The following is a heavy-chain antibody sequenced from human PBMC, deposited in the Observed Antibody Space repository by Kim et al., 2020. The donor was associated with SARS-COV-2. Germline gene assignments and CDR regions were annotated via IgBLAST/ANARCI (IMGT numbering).Heavy chain of an antibody. V-gene: IGHV3-30*04. CDR1: GFTFSGFA. CDR3: ASSAGYCSGGSCPEDSYYFDY. D-gene: IGHD2-15*01. CDR2: ISYDGSNK. J-gene: IGHJ4*02. Sequence: GGSLRLSCAASGFTFSGFAMHWARQAPGKGLEWVAVISYDGSNKYCVDSVKGRFTISRDNSKNTLYLQMNSLRAEDTAVYYCASSAGYCSGGSCPEDSYYFDYWGQGTLVTVSS.